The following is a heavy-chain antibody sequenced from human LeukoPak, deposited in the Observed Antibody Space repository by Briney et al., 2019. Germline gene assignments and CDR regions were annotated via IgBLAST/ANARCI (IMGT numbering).Heavy chain of an antibody. CDR1: GFIFNSYG. D-gene: IGHD6-13*01. J-gene: IGHJ5*02. V-gene: IGHV3-30*18. Sequence: GGSLRLSCADSGFIFNSYGMHWVRQAPGKGLEWVAVISYDGSNKYYADSVKGRFAISRDNSKNTLYLQMNSLRAEDTAVYYCAKDSSTWYGWFDPWGQGTLATVSS. CDR3: AKDSSTWYGWFDP. CDR2: ISYDGSNK.